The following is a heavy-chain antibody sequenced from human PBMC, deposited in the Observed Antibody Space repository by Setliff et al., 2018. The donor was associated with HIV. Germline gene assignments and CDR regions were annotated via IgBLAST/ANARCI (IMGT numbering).Heavy chain of an antibody. V-gene: IGHV3-15*01. J-gene: IGHJ4*02. Sequence: PGGSLRLSCAGTGFTFGNAWMSWVRQAPGKGLEWIGRIKSKTDGGTTDYGAPAKGRFTISREDSRNTLFLRINSLETDDTAVYYCTTGGANSCKIWGQGTLVTVSS. CDR3: TTGGANSCKI. CDR2: IKSKTDGGTT. CDR1: GFTFGNAW. D-gene: IGHD1-26*01.